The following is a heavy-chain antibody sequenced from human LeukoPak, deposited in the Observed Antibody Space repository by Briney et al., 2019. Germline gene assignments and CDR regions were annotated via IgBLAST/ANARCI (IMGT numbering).Heavy chain of an antibody. D-gene: IGHD3-16*01. CDR2: IHYTGKP. CDR1: GGPISGHY. Sequence: SETLSLTCSVSGGPISGHYWTWIRQPPGKGLEWIGQIHYTGKPDYNPSLKSRITISVDTSKNQVSLQVSSVTAADSAIYYCARFGVDYDMDVWGHGTTVTVFS. CDR3: ARFGVDYDMDV. V-gene: IGHV4-59*11. J-gene: IGHJ6*02.